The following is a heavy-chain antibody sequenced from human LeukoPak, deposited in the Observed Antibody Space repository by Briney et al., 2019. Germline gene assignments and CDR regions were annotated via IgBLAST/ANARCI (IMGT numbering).Heavy chain of an antibody. V-gene: IGHV1-2*02. CDR1: GYTFTSYD. Sequence: ASVKVSCKASGYTFTSYDINWVRQAPGQGLEWMGWINPNSGGTNYAQKFQGRVTMTRDTSISIAYMELSRLRSDDTAVYYCARDKVTDSTGYYGPPGPGSSFDIWGQGTMVTVSS. CDR2: INPNSGGT. D-gene: IGHD3-22*01. J-gene: IGHJ3*02. CDR3: ARDKVTDSTGYYGPPGPGSSFDI.